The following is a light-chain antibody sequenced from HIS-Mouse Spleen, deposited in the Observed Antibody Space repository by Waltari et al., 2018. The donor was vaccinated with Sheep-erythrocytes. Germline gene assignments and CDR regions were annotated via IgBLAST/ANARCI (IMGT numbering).Light chain of an antibody. CDR1: ALPKNY. V-gene: IGLV3-10*01. CDR3: CSYAGSYNHV. J-gene: IGLJ1*01. Sequence: SYELTQPPSVSVSPGQTARITCSGDALPKNYAYWYQQKSGQAPVLVIYEDSKRPSGIPERFSGSKSGNTASLTISGLQAEDEADYYCCSYAGSYNHVFATGTKVTVL. CDR2: EDS.